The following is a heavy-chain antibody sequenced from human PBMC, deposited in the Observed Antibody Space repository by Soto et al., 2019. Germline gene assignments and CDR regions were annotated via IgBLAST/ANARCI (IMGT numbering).Heavy chain of an antibody. V-gene: IGHV3-48*03. CDR2: ISSSGSTI. CDR1: GFTFRSYA. CDR3: ATHHSNGWYIDS. J-gene: IGHJ4*02. Sequence: LSLSCTASGFTFRSYAMNWVRKAPGKGLEWVSYISSSGSTIYYADSVKGRFTISRDNAKNSLYLHMNSMRAEDPAVYCCATHHSNGWYIDSWGQGTLGTFSS. D-gene: IGHD5-18*01.